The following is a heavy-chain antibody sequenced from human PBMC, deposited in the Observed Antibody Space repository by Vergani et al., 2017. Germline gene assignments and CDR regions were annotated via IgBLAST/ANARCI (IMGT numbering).Heavy chain of an antibody. CDR1: GGSISSSSYY. CDR3: ARNPDSSGWSHFDY. CDR2: IYYSGST. D-gene: IGHD6-19*01. Sequence: QLQLQESGPGLVKPSETLSLTCTVSGGSISSSSYYWGWIRQPPGKGLEWIGSIYYSGSTYYNPSLKSRVTIYVDTSKNQFSLKLSSVTAADTAVYYCARNPDSSGWSHFDYWGQGTLVTVSS. J-gene: IGHJ4*02. V-gene: IGHV4-39*01.